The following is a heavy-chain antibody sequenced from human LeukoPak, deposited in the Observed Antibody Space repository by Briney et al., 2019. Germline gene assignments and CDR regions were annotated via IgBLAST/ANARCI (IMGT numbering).Heavy chain of an antibody. D-gene: IGHD3-9*01. CDR2: IYPGDSDT. V-gene: IGHV5-51*01. J-gene: IGHJ6*03. CDR3: ARHVDYDILTDYYPPFYYYMDV. CDR1: GYSFTSYW. Sequence: GESLKISCKGSGYSFTSYWIGWVRQMPGKGLEWMGIIYPGDSDTRYSPSFQGQVTISADKSISTAYLQWSSLKASDTAMYYCARHVDYDILTDYYPPFYYYMDVWGKGTTVTVSS.